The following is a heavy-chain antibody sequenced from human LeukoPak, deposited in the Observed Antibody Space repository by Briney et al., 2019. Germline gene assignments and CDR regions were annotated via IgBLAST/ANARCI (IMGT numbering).Heavy chain of an antibody. CDR1: GGTFSSYA. V-gene: IGHV1-69*05. J-gene: IGHJ6*03. Sequence: ASVKVSCKASGGTFSSYAISWVRQAPGQGLEWMGGIIPIFGTANYAQKFQGRVTITTDESTSTAYMELSSLRSEDTAVYYCASRTARESYYYYMDVWGKGTTVTVSS. CDR3: ASRTARESYYYYMDV. CDR2: IIPIFGTA. D-gene: IGHD6-6*01.